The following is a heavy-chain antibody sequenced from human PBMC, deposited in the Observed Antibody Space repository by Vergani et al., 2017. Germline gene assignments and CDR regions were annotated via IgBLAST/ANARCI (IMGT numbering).Heavy chain of an antibody. J-gene: IGHJ4*02. CDR1: GFTFSSYS. D-gene: IGHD5-18*01. CDR2: ISSSSSYI. CDR3: ARAASGYGYLFDY. V-gene: IGHV3-21*04. Sequence: EVQLVESGGGLVKPGGSLRLSCAASGFTFSSYSMNWVRQAPGKGLEWVSSISSSSSYIYYADSVKGRFTISRDNAKNSLYLQMNSLRAEDTAVYYCARAASGYGYLFDYWGQGTLVTVSS.